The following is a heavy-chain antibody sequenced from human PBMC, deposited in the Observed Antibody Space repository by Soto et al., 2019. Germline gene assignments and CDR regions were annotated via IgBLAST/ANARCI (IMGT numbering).Heavy chain of an antibody. CDR3: ARDQITGLFDY. CDR2: INHSGST. V-gene: IGHV4-34*01. D-gene: IGHD2-8*02. Sequence: SETLSLTCAVYGGSFSGYYWTWIRQPPGTGLEWIGEINHSGSTNYNPSLKSRVTISVDTSKNQFSLKLTSVTAADTAVYYCARDQITGLFDYWGKGTLVTFS. CDR1: GGSFSGYY. J-gene: IGHJ4*02.